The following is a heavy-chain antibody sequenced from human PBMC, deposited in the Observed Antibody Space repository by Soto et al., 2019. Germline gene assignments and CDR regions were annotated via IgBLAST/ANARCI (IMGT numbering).Heavy chain of an antibody. J-gene: IGHJ3*02. CDR1: GFTFSSYG. CDR2: ISYDGSNK. CDR3: AKGQLVRVIGAFDI. Sequence: GGSLRLSCAASGFTFSSYGVHWVRQAPGKGLEWVAVISYDGSNKYYADSVKGRFTISRDNSKNTLYLQMNSLRAEDTAVYYCAKGQLVRVIGAFDIWGQGTMVTVSS. V-gene: IGHV3-30*18. D-gene: IGHD6-6*01.